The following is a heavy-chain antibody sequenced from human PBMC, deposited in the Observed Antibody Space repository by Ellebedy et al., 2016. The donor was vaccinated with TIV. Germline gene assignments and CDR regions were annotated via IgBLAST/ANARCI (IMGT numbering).Heavy chain of an antibody. CDR1: GGSVDNSAHY. CDR3: AIDPIVGPTPYYFDS. J-gene: IGHJ4*02. CDR2: ICYSVCT. V-gene: IGHV4-39*07. Sequence: MPSETLSLTCTVSGGSVDNSAHYWTWVRQPPGKGLLWIATICYSVCTSYNPSLTSPVTISLNTSKNQFSLRLTSVTAADTAVYYCAIDPIVGPTPYYFDSWGQGTLVTVSS. D-gene: IGHD1-26*01.